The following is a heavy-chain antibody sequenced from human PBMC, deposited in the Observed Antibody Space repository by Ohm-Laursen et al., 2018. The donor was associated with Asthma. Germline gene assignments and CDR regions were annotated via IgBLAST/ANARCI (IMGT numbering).Heavy chain of an antibody. J-gene: IGHJ6*02. CDR3: ARENCSGGSCSPYYYYGMDV. D-gene: IGHD2-15*01. V-gene: IGHV4-31*03. Sequence: TLSLTCTVSGGSISSGGYYWSWIRQHPGKGLEWIGYIYYSGSTYYNPSLKSRVTISVDTSKNQFSLKLSSVTAADTAVYYCARENCSGGSCSPYYYYGMDVWGQGTTVTVSS. CDR2: IYYSGST. CDR1: GGSISSGGYY.